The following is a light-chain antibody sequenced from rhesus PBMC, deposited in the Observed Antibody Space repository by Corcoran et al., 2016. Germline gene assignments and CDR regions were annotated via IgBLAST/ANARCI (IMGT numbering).Light chain of an antibody. J-gene: IGKJ3*01. V-gene: IGKV1-74*01. CDR3: QHGYGTPFT. CDR2: KAS. CDR1: EKVNNY. Sequence: DIQMTQSPSALSASVGDRVTITCRASEKVNNYLNWYQQKPGKAPKLLIYKASPLHSGVPSRFSGSGSGTYYTFTISSLQPEDVATYYCQHGYGTPFTFGPGTKLDIK.